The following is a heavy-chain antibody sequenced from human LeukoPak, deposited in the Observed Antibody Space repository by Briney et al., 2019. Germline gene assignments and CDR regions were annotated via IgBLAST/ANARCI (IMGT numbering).Heavy chain of an antibody. J-gene: IGHJ4*02. Sequence: GGSLRLSCAASGFTFSSYAMHWARQATGKGLKWVAVISYDGSNKYYADSVKGRFTISRDNSKNTLYLQMNSLRAEDTAVYYCARDGSYYGSGGYYDFDYWGQGTLVTVSS. CDR3: ARDGSYYGSGGYYDFDY. V-gene: IGHV3-30*04. CDR2: ISYDGSNK. D-gene: IGHD3-10*01. CDR1: GFTFSSYA.